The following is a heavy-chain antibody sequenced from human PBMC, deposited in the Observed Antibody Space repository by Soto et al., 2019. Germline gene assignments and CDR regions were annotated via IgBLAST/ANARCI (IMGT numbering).Heavy chain of an antibody. D-gene: IGHD6-19*01. Sequence: EGQLVESGGGLVQPGGSLKLSCEASGLTFGGSVRNWFRQASGKGLEWVGHIRSKTNSYATAYAESVKGRFTISRDDSMNTAYLQMNSLKTEDTAVYFCTRQTDAVQWLVVPTDYNFDYWGQGTLVTVSS. CDR2: IRSKTNSYAT. CDR3: TRQTDAVQWLVVPTDYNFDY. J-gene: IGHJ4*02. CDR1: GLTFGGSV. V-gene: IGHV3-73*02.